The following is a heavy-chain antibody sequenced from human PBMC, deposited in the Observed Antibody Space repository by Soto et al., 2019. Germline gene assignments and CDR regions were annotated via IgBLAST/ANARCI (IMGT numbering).Heavy chain of an antibody. Sequence: SETLSLTCTVSGGSISSYYWSWIRQPPGKGLEWIGYIYYSGSTNYNPSLKSRVTISVDTSKNQFSLKLSSVTAADTAVYYCARTLRFLEWLGRSRDYYYYMDVWGKGTTVTVSS. CDR2: IYYSGST. CDR3: ARTLRFLEWLGRSRDYYYYMDV. J-gene: IGHJ6*03. V-gene: IGHV4-59*08. CDR1: GGSISSYY. D-gene: IGHD3-3*01.